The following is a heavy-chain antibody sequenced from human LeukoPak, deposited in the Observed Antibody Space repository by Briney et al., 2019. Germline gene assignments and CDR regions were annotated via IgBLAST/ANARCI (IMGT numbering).Heavy chain of an antibody. D-gene: IGHD5/OR15-5a*01. CDR2: ISPSGGST. J-gene: IGHJ6*03. Sequence: ASVKVSCKAFGYTFTSNYMHWVRQAPGQGPEWMGVISPSGGSTTYAQKFQGRVTLTRDMSTSTDYLELSSLRSEDTAVYYCARARLGRSTDYYYYYMDVWGKGTTVTVSS. CDR1: GYTFTSNY. CDR3: ARARLGRSTDYYYYYMDV. V-gene: IGHV1-46*01.